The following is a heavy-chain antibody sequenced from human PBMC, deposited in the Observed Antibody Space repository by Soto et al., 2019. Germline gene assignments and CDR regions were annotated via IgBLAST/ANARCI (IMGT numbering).Heavy chain of an antibody. D-gene: IGHD1-26*01. CDR2: IYYSGTT. Sequence: SETLSLTCSLSGGSISSTFYYWGWIRQPPGKGLEWIGSIYYSGTTFYNVSLKGRVTISVDTSKNQFSLRLTSVTATDTAVYFCARQKWEQPKWFDPWGQGTLVTVSS. CDR1: GGSISSTFYY. CDR3: ARQKWEQPKWFDP. J-gene: IGHJ5*02. V-gene: IGHV4-39*01.